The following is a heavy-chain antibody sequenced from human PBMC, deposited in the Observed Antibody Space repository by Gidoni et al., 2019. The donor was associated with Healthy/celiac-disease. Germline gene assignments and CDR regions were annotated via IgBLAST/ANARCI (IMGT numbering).Heavy chain of an antibody. D-gene: IGHD6-13*01. CDR1: GGSISSYY. Sequence: QVQLQASGPGLVKPSETLSLTCTVSGGSISSYYWSWIRQPPGKGLEWIGYIYYSGSTNYNPSLKSRVTISVDTSKNQFSLKLSSVTAADTAVYYCARSVAAAGMEGYYYGMDVWGQGTTVTVSS. J-gene: IGHJ6*02. CDR2: IYYSGST. V-gene: IGHV4-59*01. CDR3: ARSVAAAGMEGYYYGMDV.